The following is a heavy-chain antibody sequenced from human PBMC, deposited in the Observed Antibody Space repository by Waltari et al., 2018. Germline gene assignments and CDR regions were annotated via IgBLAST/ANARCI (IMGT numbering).Heavy chain of an antibody. D-gene: IGHD3-22*01. J-gene: IGHJ1*01. V-gene: IGHV4-4*07. CDR3: ARGWTYYYDSSGYSAEYFQH. CDR1: GGSISSYY. CDR2: IYTSGST. Sequence: QVQLQESGPGLVKPSETLSLTCTVSGGSISSYYWSWIRQPAGKGLEWIGRIYTSGSTNYTPSLKSRVTMSVDTSKNQFSLKLSSVTAADTAVYYCARGWTYYYDSSGYSAEYFQHWGQGTLVTVSS.